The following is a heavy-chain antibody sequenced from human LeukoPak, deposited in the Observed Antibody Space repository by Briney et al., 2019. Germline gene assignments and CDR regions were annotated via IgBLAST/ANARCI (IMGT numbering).Heavy chain of an antibody. V-gene: IGHV3-30*03. CDR3: ARESAGIVVVTATLDY. J-gene: IGHJ4*02. Sequence: PGGSLRLSCAASGFTFSDYGMHWVRQAPGKGLEWVAVISYDGSNKYYADSVKGRFTISRDNSKNTLYLQMNSLRAEDTAVYYCARESAGIVVVTATLDYWGQGTLVTVSS. CDR1: GFTFSDYG. D-gene: IGHD2-21*02. CDR2: ISYDGSNK.